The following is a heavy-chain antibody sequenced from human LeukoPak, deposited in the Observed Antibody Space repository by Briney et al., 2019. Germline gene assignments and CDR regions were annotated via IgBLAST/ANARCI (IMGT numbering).Heavy chain of an antibody. CDR2: INFGGNI. V-gene: IGHV4-39*07. J-gene: IGHJ4*02. D-gene: IGHD6-13*01. CDR1: GASITNSLYY. Sequence: PSETLSLTCTVSGASITNSLYYWGWIRQPPGKRPEWIASINFGGNIYYNLFLKSRVTISIDTSKNQFSLKLSSVTAADTAVYFCARDVAGYNSFWGQGTLVTVSS. CDR3: ARDVAGYNSF.